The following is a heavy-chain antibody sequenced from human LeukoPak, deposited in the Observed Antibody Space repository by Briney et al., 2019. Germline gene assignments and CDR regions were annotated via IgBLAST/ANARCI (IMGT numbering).Heavy chain of an antibody. CDR1: GFTFSSYA. CDR3: ARGTYDSSGYDY. D-gene: IGHD3-22*01. J-gene: IGHJ4*02. Sequence: GGSLRLSCAASGFTFSSYAMHWVRQAPGKGLEWVAVISYDGSNKYYADSVKGRFTISRDNSKNTLYLQMNSLRAEDTAAYYCARGTYDSSGYDYWGQGTLVTVSS. V-gene: IGHV3-30-3*01. CDR2: ISYDGSNK.